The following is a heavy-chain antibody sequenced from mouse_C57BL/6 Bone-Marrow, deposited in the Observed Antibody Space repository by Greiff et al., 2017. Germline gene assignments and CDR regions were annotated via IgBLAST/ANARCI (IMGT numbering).Heavy chain of an antibody. CDR3: ARTDDGSVGFAY. CDR2: IYPGDGDT. Sequence: QVQLQQSGPELVKPGASVKISCKASGYAFSSSWMNWVKQRPGKGLEWIGRIYPGDGDTNYNGKFKGKATLTADKSSSTAYMQLSSLTSEDSAVXFCARTDDGSVGFAYWGQGTLVTVSA. CDR1: GYAFSSSW. D-gene: IGHD2-3*01. J-gene: IGHJ3*01. V-gene: IGHV1-82*01.